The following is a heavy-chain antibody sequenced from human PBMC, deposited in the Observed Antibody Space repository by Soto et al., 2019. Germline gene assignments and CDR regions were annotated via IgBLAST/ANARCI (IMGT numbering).Heavy chain of an antibody. CDR1: GFTFSSFW. CDR3: GRDLYVAGFDI. V-gene: IGHV3-74*01. Sequence: GGSLRLSCAASGFTFSSFWMHWVRQAPGKGLVWVSRIYYDGSSTNYADSVKGRFTVSRDNAKNTVYLQMNSLRAEDTAVYYCGRDLYVAGFDIRGQGTMVTVS. J-gene: IGHJ3*02. CDR2: IYYDGSST. D-gene: IGHD3-16*01.